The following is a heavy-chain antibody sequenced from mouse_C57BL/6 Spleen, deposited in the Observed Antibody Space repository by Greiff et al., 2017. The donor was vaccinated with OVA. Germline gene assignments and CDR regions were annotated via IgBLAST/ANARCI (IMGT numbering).Heavy chain of an antibody. V-gene: IGHV1-15*01. Sequence: VQLQQSGAELVRPGASVTLSCKASGYTFTDYEMHWVKQTPVHGLEWIGAIDPETGGTAYNQKFKGKAILTADKSSSTAYMELRSLTSEDSAVYYWTRGGGTTVPLDYWGQGTTLTVSS. D-gene: IGHD1-1*01. CDR1: GYTFTDYE. CDR2: IDPETGGT. J-gene: IGHJ2*01. CDR3: TRGGGTTVPLDY.